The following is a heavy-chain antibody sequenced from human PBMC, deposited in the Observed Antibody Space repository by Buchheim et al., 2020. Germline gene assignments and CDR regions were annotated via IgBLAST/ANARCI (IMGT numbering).Heavy chain of an antibody. CDR3: ASTGIAAAGTRGMDV. CDR1: GGSISSGSYY. Sequence: QVQLQESGPGLVKPSQTLSLTCTVSGGSISSGSYYCSWIRQPAGKGLKWIGRIYTSGSTNYNPSLKSRVTISVDTSKNQFSLKLSSVTAADTAVYYCASTGIAAAGTRGMDVWGQGTT. CDR2: IYTSGST. D-gene: IGHD6-13*01. J-gene: IGHJ6*02. V-gene: IGHV4-61*02.